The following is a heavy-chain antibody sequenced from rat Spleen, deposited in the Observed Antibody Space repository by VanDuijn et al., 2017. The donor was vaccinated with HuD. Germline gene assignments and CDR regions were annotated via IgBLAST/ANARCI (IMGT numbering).Heavy chain of an antibody. Sequence: EVQVVESGGGLVQPGRSLKLSCAASGFIFSDHYVAWVRQAPMKGLEWVASINYDGSSTFYRDSVRDRFTISRDNAKSTLYLQVDSLKSEDTATYYCVRHGRGKISYYYVLDAWGQGASVTVSS. CDR3: VRHGRGKISYYYVLDA. J-gene: IGHJ4*01. V-gene: IGHV5-7*01. CDR1: GFIFSDHY. CDR2: INYDGSST. D-gene: IGHD4-5*01.